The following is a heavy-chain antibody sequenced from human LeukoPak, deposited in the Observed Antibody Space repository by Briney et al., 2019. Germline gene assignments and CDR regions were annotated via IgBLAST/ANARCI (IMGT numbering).Heavy chain of an antibody. V-gene: IGHV1-18*01. D-gene: IGHD6-19*01. Sequence: ASVKVSCKASGYTFTSYGISWVRQAPGQGLEWMGWISAYNGNTNYAQKLQGRVTMTTDTSMSTAYMELRSLRSDDTAVYYCARDEQNLGSSGWYIPTYWGQGTLVTVSS. J-gene: IGHJ4*02. CDR3: ARDEQNLGSSGWYIPTY. CDR1: GYTFTSYG. CDR2: ISAYNGNT.